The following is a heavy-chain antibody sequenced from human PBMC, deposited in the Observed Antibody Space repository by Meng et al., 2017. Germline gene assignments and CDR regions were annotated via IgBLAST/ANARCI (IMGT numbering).Heavy chain of an antibody. CDR2: INHSGST. CDR3: ASQASYYYYGMDV. Sequence: QVQLQQWGAGLLKPSETLSLTCAVYGGSFSGYYWSWIRQPPGKGLEWIGEINHSGSTNYNPSLKSRVTISVDTSKNQFSLKLSSVTAADTAVYYCASQASYYYYGMDVWGQGTTVTVSS. CDR1: GGSFSGYY. J-gene: IGHJ6*02. V-gene: IGHV4-34*01.